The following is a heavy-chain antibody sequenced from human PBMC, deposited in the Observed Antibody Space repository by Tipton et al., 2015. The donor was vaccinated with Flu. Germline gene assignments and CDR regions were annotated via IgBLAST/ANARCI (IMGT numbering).Heavy chain of an antibody. D-gene: IGHD3-10*01. Sequence: TLSLTCTVSGGSMSSFYWSWIRKPAGKGLEWMGRMYAGGNTKYNPSLKSRVTMSVDMSKNQFSLRLTSVTAADTAVYYCARGSGSGTEMTFYVWGRGTVVTVSS. J-gene: IGHJ4*02. CDR1: GGSMSSFY. CDR2: MYAGGNT. V-gene: IGHV4-4*07. CDR3: ARGSGSGTEMTFYV.